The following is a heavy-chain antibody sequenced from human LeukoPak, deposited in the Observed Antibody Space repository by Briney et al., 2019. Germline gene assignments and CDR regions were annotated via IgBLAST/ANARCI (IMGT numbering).Heavy chain of an antibody. CDR3: AREANYYDSSGYNPADY. V-gene: IGHV3-11*01. CDR1: GFTFSDYY. Sequence: GGSLRLSCAASGFTFSDYYMSWIRQAPGKGLEWVSYISSSGSTIYYADSVKGRFTISRGNAKNSLYLQMNSLRAEDTAVYYCAREANYYDSSGYNPADYWGQGTLVTVSS. D-gene: IGHD3-22*01. CDR2: ISSSGSTI. J-gene: IGHJ4*02.